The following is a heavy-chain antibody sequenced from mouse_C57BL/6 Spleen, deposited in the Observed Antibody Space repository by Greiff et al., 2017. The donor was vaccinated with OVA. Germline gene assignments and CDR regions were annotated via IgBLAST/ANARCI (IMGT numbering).Heavy chain of an antibody. D-gene: IGHD2-4*01. CDR1: GFTFSSYA. V-gene: IGHV5-4*01. Sequence: DVMLVESGGGLVKPGGSLKLSCAASGFTFSSYAMSWVRQTPEKRLEWVANISDGGSYTYYPDNVKGRFTISRDNAKNNLYLQMSHLKSEDTAMYYCARDGRYDSWFAYWGQGTLVTVSA. J-gene: IGHJ3*01. CDR3: ARDGRYDSWFAY. CDR2: ISDGGSYT.